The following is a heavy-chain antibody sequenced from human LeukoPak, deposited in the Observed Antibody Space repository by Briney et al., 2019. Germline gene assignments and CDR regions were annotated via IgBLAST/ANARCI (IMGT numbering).Heavy chain of an antibody. J-gene: IGHJ4*02. CDR3: ARDLGGYYDSSGPGRYFDY. V-gene: IGHV1-69*13. D-gene: IGHD3-22*01. Sequence: ASVKVSCKASGYIFTSYGVSWVRQAPGQGLEWMGGIIPIFGTANYAQKFQGRVTITADESTSTAYMELSSLRSEDTAVYYCARDLGGYYDSSGPGRYFDYWGQGTLVTVSS. CDR1: GYIFTSYG. CDR2: IIPIFGTA.